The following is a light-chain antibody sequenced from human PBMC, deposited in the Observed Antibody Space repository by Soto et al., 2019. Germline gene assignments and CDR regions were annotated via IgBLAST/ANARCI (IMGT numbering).Light chain of an antibody. V-gene: IGLV2-8*01. Sequence: QSALTQPPSASGSPRQSVIISCTGTSSDVGGYNYVSWYQQHPGKAPKLMIYEVSKRPSGVPDRFSGSKSGNTASLTVSGIQAEDEADYYCSSYAGSKNFVIFGGGTKLTVL. J-gene: IGLJ2*01. CDR1: SSDVGGYNY. CDR3: SSYAGSKNFVI. CDR2: EVS.